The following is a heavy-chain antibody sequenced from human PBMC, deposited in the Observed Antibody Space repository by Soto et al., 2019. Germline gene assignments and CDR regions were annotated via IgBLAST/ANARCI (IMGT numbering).Heavy chain of an antibody. CDR1: GYSFTSYW. J-gene: IGHJ6*03. CDR2: IYPGDSDT. V-gene: IGHV5-51*01. CDR3: ARQGYYGSGSYPNCYYYYYMDV. D-gene: IGHD3-10*01. Sequence: PGESLKISCKGSGYSFTSYWIGWVRQMPGKGLEWMGIIYPGDSDTRYSPSFQGQVTISADKSISTAYLQWSSLKASDTAMYYCARQGYYGSGSYPNCYYYYYMDVWGKGTTVTVSS.